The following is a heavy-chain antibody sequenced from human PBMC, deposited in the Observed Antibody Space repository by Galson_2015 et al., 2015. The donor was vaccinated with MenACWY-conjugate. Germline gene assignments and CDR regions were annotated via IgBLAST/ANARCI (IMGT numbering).Heavy chain of an antibody. CDR1: GFSFSRAW. CDR2: IKSKTAGETT. V-gene: IGHV3-15*07. J-gene: IGHJ4*02. D-gene: IGHD1-26*01. Sequence: PRLSCAASGFSFSRAWMNWVRQAPGKGLEWVGLIKSKTAGETTDYGAPVKGRFSISRDDSKSMVYLQMNSLKASDTAMYYCARISGSYYLPDYWGQGTLVTVSS. CDR3: ARISGSYYLPDY.